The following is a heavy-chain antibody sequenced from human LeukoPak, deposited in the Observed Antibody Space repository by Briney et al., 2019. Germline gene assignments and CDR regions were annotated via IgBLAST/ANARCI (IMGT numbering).Heavy chain of an antibody. CDR2: VYYTGST. J-gene: IGHJ4*02. CDR3: ARQLKTCSGGSCYRYYFDY. Sequence: SETLSLTCTVSGGSISSSSYYWGWIRQPPGTELEWIGTVYYTGSTYYNPSLKSRVTISVGTSKNQFSLKLSSVTAADTAVYYCARQLKTCSGGSCYRYYFDYWGQGTLVTVSS. V-gene: IGHV4-39*01. D-gene: IGHD2-15*01. CDR1: GGSISSSSYY.